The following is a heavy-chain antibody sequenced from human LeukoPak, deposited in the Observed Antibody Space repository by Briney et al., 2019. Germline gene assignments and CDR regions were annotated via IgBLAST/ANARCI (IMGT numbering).Heavy chain of an antibody. CDR3: ARAQVGDYGDYDVQY. J-gene: IGHJ4*02. CDR1: GYTFTCYY. CDR2: INPNSGGT. V-gene: IGHV1-2*02. Sequence: ASVKVSCKASGYTFTCYYMHWVRQAPGQGLEWMGWINPNSGGTNYAQKFQGRVTMTRDTSISTAYMELSRLRSDDTAVYYCARAQVGDYGDYDVQYWGQGTLVTVSS. D-gene: IGHD4-17*01.